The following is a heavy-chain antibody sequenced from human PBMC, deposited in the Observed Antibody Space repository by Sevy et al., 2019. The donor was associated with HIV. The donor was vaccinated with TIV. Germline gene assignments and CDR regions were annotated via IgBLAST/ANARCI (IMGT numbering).Heavy chain of an antibody. CDR3: ATTKDYYYSSGYPFDS. CDR2: FDPEDEKT. D-gene: IGHD3-22*01. CDR1: GYTLSELS. Sequence: ASVKVSCKVSGYTLSELSMHWVRLAPGKGLEWMGSFDPEDEKTTYAQKFQGRVTMTEDTSKNTAYMELSSLRSEDTAVYYCATTKDYYYSSGYPFDSWGQGTLVTVSS. J-gene: IGHJ4*02. V-gene: IGHV1-24*01.